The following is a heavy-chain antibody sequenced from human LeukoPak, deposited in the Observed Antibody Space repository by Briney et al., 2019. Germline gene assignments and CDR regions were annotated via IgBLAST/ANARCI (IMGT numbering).Heavy chain of an antibody. D-gene: IGHD6-6*01. CDR2: INAGNGNT. Sequence: ASVKVSCKASGYTFTSYAMHWVRQAPGQRLEWMGWINAGNGNTKYSQKFQGRVTITADESTSTAYMELSSLRSEDTAVYYCARGIAARFFDYWGQGTLVTVSS. V-gene: IGHV1-3*01. CDR1: GYTFTSYA. CDR3: ARGIAARFFDY. J-gene: IGHJ4*02.